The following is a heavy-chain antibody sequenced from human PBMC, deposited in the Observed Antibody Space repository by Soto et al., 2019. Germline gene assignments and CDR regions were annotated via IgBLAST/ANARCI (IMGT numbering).Heavy chain of an antibody. D-gene: IGHD6-13*01. V-gene: IGHV1-69*13. CDR3: ASSVDSSSRGDC. J-gene: IGHJ4*02. CDR2: IIPIFGTA. CDR1: GGTFSSYA. Sequence: SVKVSCKASGGTFSSYAISWVRQAPGQGLEWMGGIIPIFGTANYAQKFQGRVTITADESTSTAYMELSSLRSGDTAVYLCASSVDSSSRGDCWGQGTLVSVS.